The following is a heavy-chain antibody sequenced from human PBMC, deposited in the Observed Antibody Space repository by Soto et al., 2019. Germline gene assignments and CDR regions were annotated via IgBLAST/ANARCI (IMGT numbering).Heavy chain of an antibody. CDR1: GFTVSSNY. CDR3: ARDLGLLKSLFDY. V-gene: IGHV3-53*02. D-gene: IGHD3-16*01. Sequence: EVQLVETGGGLIQPGGSLRLSCAASGFTVSSNYMSWVRQAPGKGLEWVSVIYSGGSTYYADSVRGRFTISRDNSKRSIFLDLSSLRVEDTAVYYYARDLGLLKSLFDYWGQGTLVTVSS. CDR2: IYSGGST. J-gene: IGHJ4*02.